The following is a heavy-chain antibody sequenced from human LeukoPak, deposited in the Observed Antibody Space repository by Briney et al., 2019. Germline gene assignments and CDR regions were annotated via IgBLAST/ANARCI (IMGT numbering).Heavy chain of an antibody. Sequence: GGSLRLSCAASGFTFSSYSMNWVRQAPGKGLEWVSYISSSSSTIYYADSVKGRFTISRDNAKNSLYLQMNSLRAEDTAVYYCARDRRGRGWYRRGSHGGHWFDPWGQGTLVTVSS. V-gene: IGHV3-48*01. CDR3: ARDRRGRGWYRRGSHGGHWFDP. CDR1: GFTFSSYS. CDR2: ISSSSSTI. J-gene: IGHJ5*02. D-gene: IGHD6-19*01.